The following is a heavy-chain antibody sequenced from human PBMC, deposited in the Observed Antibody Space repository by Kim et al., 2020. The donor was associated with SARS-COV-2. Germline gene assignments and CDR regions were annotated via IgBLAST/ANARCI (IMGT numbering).Heavy chain of an antibody. D-gene: IGHD3-3*01. Sequence: GGSLRLSCAASGFTVSSNYMSWVRQAPGKGLEWVSVIYSGGSTYYADSVMGRFTISRDNSKNTLYLQMNSLRAEDTAVCYCARDSYYDFWSGYGDYYYYYMDVWGKGTTVTVSS. CDR1: GFTVSSNY. CDR3: ARDSYYDFWSGYGDYYYYYMDV. CDR2: IYSGGST. J-gene: IGHJ6*03. V-gene: IGHV3-66*01.